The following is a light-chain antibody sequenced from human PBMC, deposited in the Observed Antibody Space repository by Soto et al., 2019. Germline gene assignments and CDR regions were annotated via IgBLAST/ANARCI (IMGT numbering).Light chain of an antibody. J-gene: IGLJ1*01. CDR1: SSDIGGYNY. CDR3: NSYTSSNTPYV. V-gene: IGLV2-14*01. Sequence: QPVLTQPASVSGSPGESITISCTGTSSDIGGYNYVSWFQQHPGRAPKLMIYQVNNRPSGVSIRFSGSKSGSTASLTISGLQAEDEADYYCNSYTSSNTPYVFGTGTKVTVL. CDR2: QVN.